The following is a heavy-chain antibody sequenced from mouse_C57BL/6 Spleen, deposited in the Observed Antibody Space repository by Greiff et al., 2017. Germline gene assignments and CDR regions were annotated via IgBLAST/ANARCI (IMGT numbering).Heavy chain of an antibody. D-gene: IGHD1-1*01. CDR2: IHPSDSDT. V-gene: IGHV1-74*01. J-gene: IGHJ4*01. CDR1: SYTFTSYW. CDR3: APDYGSSLYAMDY. Sequence: VQLQQPGAELVKPGASVKVSCKASSYTFTSYWMHWVKQRPGQGLEWIGRIHPSDSDTNYNQKFKGKATLTVDKSSSTAYMQLSSLTSEDSAVYYCAPDYGSSLYAMDYWGQGTSVTVSS.